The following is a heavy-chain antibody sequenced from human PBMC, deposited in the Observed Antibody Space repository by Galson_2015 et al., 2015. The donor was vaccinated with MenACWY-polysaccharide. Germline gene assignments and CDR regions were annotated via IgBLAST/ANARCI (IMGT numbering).Heavy chain of an antibody. CDR3: ARITARKYTLADS. V-gene: IGHV1-8*01. CDR2: MNPNSGNT. J-gene: IGHJ4*02. CDR1: GYTFTNYD. Sequence: SVKVSCKASGYTFTNYDINWVRQATGQGLEWMGWMNPNSGNTGYAQKFQGRVTMTSSSAMTTAYMELSSLRSEDTAVYYCARITARKYTLADSWGQGTLVTVSS. D-gene: IGHD1-20*01.